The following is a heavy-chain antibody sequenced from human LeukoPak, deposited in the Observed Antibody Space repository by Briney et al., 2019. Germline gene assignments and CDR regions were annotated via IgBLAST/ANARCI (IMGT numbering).Heavy chain of an antibody. J-gene: IGHJ4*02. V-gene: IGHV3-30*02. CDR3: ASHSSGYPVDY. D-gene: IGHD3-22*01. Sequence: GGSLRLSCAASGFTFSSYGMHWVRQAPGKGLEWVAFIRYDGSNKYYADSVKGRFTISRDNSKNTLYLQMNSLRAEDTAVYYCASHSSGYPVDYWGQGTLVTVSS. CDR2: IRYDGSNK. CDR1: GFTFSSYG.